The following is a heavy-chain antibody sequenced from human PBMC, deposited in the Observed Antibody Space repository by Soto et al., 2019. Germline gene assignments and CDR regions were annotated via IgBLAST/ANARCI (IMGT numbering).Heavy chain of an antibody. D-gene: IGHD6-6*01. CDR1: GFTFSSYS. CDR3: ARDVYSSSRYFDY. Sequence: EVQLVESGGGLVKPGGSLRLSCAASGFTFSSYSMNWDRQAPGKGLEWVSSISSSSSYIYYADSVKGRFTISRDNAKNSLYLQMNSLRAEDTAVYYCARDVYSSSRYFDYWGQGTLVTVSS. V-gene: IGHV3-21*01. CDR2: ISSSSSYI. J-gene: IGHJ4*02.